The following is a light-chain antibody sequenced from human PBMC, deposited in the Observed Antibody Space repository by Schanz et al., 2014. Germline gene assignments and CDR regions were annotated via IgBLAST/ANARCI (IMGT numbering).Light chain of an antibody. V-gene: IGLV2-18*02. Sequence: QSALTQPPSVSGSPGQSVTISCTGTSSDVGSYNRVSWFQQPPGTAPKLMIYEVNNRPSGVPDRFSGSKSGNTASLTISGLQAEDEADYHCCSYVDSYTWVFGGGTKLTVL. J-gene: IGLJ3*02. CDR2: EVN. CDR1: SSDVGSYNR. CDR3: CSYVDSYTWV.